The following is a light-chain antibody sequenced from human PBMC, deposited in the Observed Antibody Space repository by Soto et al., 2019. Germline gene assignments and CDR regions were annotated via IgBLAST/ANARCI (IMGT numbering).Light chain of an antibody. CDR3: QQYGSSPWA. CDR1: QSVSSSY. Sequence: ELVLTHSPGTLSLSPGERATLSCRASQSVSSSYLAWYQQKPGQAPRLLIYGASSRATGIPDRFSGSESGTDFTLTINRLEPEDFAVYYCQQYGSSPWAFGQGTKVDIK. V-gene: IGKV3-20*01. CDR2: GAS. J-gene: IGKJ1*01.